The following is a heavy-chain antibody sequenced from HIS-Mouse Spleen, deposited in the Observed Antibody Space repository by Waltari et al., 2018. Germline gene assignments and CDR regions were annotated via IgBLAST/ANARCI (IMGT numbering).Heavy chain of an antibody. V-gene: IGHV4-39*07. CDR1: GGSLSRSSYY. D-gene: IGHD4-17*01. Sequence: QLQLQESGPGLVKPSETLSLTCTLPGGSLSRSSYYWGWIRQPPGKGLEWIGSIYYSGSTYYNPSLKSRVTISVDTSKNQFSLKLSSVTAADTAVYYCARDYGDNWFDPWGQGTLVTVSS. CDR2: IYYSGST. J-gene: IGHJ5*02. CDR3: ARDYGDNWFDP.